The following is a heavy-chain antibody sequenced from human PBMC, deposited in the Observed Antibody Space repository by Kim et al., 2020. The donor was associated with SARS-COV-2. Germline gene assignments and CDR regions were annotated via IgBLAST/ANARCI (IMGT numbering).Heavy chain of an antibody. V-gene: IGHV3-11*05. CDR1: GFTLSDSY. CDR2: ISSSGTYT. Sequence: GGSLRLSCAASGFTLSDSYMSWIRQAPGKGLEWVSYISSSGTYTNYADSVKGRFIISRDTAMNSLFLQMNSLRAEDTAVYYCARDDSSSSVAFDIWGQGT. D-gene: IGHD6-6*01. J-gene: IGHJ3*02. CDR3: ARDDSSSSVAFDI.